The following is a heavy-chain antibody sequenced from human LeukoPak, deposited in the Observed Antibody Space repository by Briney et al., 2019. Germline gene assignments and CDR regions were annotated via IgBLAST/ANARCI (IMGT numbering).Heavy chain of an antibody. D-gene: IGHD1-26*01. CDR2: IWFDGSQQ. J-gene: IGHJ5*02. Sequence: GGSLRLSCATSGYTFSNHGMHWVRQAPGKGLERVAVIWFDGSQQYYADSVRGRFTISRDSSKNTVYLQMNGLRAEDTAVYYCARARGAYPNENWLDPWGQGTLVTVSS. CDR1: GYTFSNHG. V-gene: IGHV3-33*01. CDR3: ARARGAYPNENWLDP.